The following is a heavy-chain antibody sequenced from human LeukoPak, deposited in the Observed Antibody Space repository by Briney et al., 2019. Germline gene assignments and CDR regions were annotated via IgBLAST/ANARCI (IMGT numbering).Heavy chain of an antibody. V-gene: IGHV1-2*04. Sequence: WASVKVSCKASGYTFTGYYMHWVRQAPGQGLEWMGWINPNSGGTNYAQKFQGWVTMTRDTSISTAYMELSRLRSDDTAVYYCARAWASITMVRGVAFDYYYYGMDVWGQGTTVTVSS. CDR3: ARAWASITMVRGVAFDYYYYGMDV. D-gene: IGHD3-10*01. J-gene: IGHJ6*02. CDR2: INPNSGGT. CDR1: GYTFTGYY.